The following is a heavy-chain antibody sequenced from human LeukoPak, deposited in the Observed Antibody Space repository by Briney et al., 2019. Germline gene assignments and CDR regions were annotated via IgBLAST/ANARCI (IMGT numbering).Heavy chain of an antibody. CDR1: GFTFNSYA. CDR3: ARTVARIGY. V-gene: IGHV3-23*01. J-gene: IGHJ4*02. Sequence: GGSLRLSCAASGFTFNSYAMSWVRQAPGKGLEWVSTISGSSFTTFDADSVKGRFTISRDNSKNTLYLQMSSLRAEDTAIYYCARTVARIGYWGQGTLVTVSS. CDR2: ISGSSFTT. D-gene: IGHD4-23*01.